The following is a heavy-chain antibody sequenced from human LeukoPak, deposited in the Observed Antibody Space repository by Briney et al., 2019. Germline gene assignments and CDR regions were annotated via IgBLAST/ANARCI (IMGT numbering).Heavy chain of an antibody. Sequence: GGSLRLSCAASGFTFSTYWMSWVRQPPGKGLEWVANIKQDGSEKYYVDSVKGRFTISRDNAKNSLYLQMNSLRAEDTAVYYCARDHWDDNTRDAGGFDYWGQGTLVTVSS. CDR1: GFTFSTYW. J-gene: IGHJ4*02. CDR3: ARDHWDDNTRDAGGFDY. V-gene: IGHV3-7*01. D-gene: IGHD5-24*01. CDR2: IKQDGSEK.